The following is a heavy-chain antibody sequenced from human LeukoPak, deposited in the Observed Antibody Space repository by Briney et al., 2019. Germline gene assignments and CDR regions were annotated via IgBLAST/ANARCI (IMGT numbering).Heavy chain of an antibody. V-gene: IGHV3-30*02. CDR1: GFTFSSYG. J-gene: IGHJ4*02. CDR3: AKDWSPTYYYDSSGYYYGY. Sequence: GGSLRFSCAASGFTFSSYGMHWVRQAPGKGLEWVAFIRYDGSNKYYADSVKGRFTISRDNSKNTLYLQMNSLRAEDTAVYYCAKDWSPTYYYDSSGYYYGYWGQGTLVTVSS. CDR2: IRYDGSNK. D-gene: IGHD3-22*01.